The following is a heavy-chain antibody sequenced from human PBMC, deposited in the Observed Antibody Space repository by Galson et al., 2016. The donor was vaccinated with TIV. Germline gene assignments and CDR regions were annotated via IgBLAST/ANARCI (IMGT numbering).Heavy chain of an antibody. D-gene: IGHD2-21*01. CDR1: DFTFNSCS. CDR3: AKEFYLNSASLDV. CDR2: ISSGGTYI. J-gene: IGHJ6*02. V-gene: IGHV3-21*01. Sequence: SLRLSCAASDFTFNSCSVLWVRQAPGKGLEWVSSISSGGTYIYYADSVRGRFTISRDNAKNSLYLEMNSLRAEDSAIYFCAKEFYLNSASLDVWGQGTTVTVSS.